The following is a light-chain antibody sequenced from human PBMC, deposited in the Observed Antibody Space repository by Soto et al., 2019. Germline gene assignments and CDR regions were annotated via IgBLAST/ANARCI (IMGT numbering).Light chain of an antibody. CDR2: DAS. V-gene: IGKV1-5*01. CDR1: ESISRW. J-gene: IGKJ1*01. Sequence: DIQMTQSPSTLSASVGDRVTITCRASESISRWLAWFQQKPGKAPNLLIYDASILQSGVPSRFSGSGSGTDFTLTISSLQPEDFVTDYCQQYNDYSTFGQGTKVDIK. CDR3: QQYNDYST.